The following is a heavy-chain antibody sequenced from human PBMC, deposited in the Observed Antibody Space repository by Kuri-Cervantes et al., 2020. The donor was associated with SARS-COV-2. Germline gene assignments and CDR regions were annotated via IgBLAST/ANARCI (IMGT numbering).Heavy chain of an antibody. CDR3: ARDARGYCSSTSCSYFDL. CDR2: ISSSSSTI. Sequence: GESLKISCAASGFTFSSYAMNWVRQAPGKGLEWVSYISSSSSTIYYADSVKGRFTISRDNAKNSLYLQMNSLRAEDTAVYYCARDARGYCSSTSCSYFDLWGRGTLVTVSS. D-gene: IGHD2-2*01. V-gene: IGHV3-48*01. CDR1: GFTFSSYA. J-gene: IGHJ2*01.